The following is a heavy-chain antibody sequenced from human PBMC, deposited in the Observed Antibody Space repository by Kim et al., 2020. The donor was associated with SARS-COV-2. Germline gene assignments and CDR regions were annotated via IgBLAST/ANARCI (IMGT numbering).Heavy chain of an antibody. CDR1: GDSVSSNSAA. V-gene: IGHV6-1*01. CDR2: TYYKSKWYN. J-gene: IGHJ5*02. D-gene: IGHD6-19*01. Sequence: SQTLSLTCAISGDSVSSNSAAWNWMRQSPSRGLEWLGRTYYKSKWYNDYAESVKSRIIINSDTSKNQFSLHLESVTPEDTAVYYCARAVAGRNWFDPWGQGTLVTVSS. CDR3: ARAVAGRNWFDP.